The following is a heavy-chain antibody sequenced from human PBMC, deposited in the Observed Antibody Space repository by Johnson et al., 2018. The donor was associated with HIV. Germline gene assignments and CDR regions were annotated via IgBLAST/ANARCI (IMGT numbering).Heavy chain of an antibody. D-gene: IGHD3-22*01. CDR3: ARALVVITDGHAFDI. CDR2: ISSSGITV. Sequence: VQLVESGGGVVQPGGSLRLSCEASGFTFSSHGMHWVRQAPGKGLEWVSSISSSGITVYYAASVKGRFTISRDNAKNSLYMQMNSLRAEDTALYYCARALVVITDGHAFDIWGQGTMVTVSS. CDR1: GFTFSSHG. J-gene: IGHJ3*02. V-gene: IGHV3-48*04.